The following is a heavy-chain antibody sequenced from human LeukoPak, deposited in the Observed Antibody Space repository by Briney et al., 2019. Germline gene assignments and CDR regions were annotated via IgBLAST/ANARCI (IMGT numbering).Heavy chain of an antibody. CDR1: GGSISSSSYY. Sequence: SETLSLTCTVSGGSISSSSYYWDWIRQPPGKGLEWIGSIYYSGSTYYNPSLKSRVTMSVDTSKNQFSLRLTSVTAADTAIYYCARVTVSGARGDYWGQGTLVTVSS. J-gene: IGHJ4*02. CDR2: IYYSGST. V-gene: IGHV4-39*07. D-gene: IGHD1-20*01. CDR3: ARVTVSGARGDY.